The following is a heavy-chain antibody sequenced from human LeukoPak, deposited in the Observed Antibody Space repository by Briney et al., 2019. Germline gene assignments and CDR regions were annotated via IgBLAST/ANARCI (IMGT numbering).Heavy chain of an antibody. V-gene: IGHV4-38-2*02. CDR1: GFSISSGHY. D-gene: IGHD6-13*01. CDR3: SRGQSISAVAV. J-gene: IGHJ4*02. CDR2: ISHSGTT. Sequence: SETLSLTCTVSGFSISSGHYWGWTRQPPGKGLEWIASISHSGTTFYNPSLKSRVTISVYTYKNQFSLTVTSVTAADTAVYYCSRGQSISAVAVWGQGTLVTLSS.